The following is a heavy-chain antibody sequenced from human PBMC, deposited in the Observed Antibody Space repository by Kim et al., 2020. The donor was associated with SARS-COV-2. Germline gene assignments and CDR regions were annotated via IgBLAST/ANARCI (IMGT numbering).Heavy chain of an antibody. V-gene: IGHV3-23*01. CDR3: AKENPGPGRRMAPAGFAS. Sequence: GGSLRLSCTASGFTFSSFAMSWVRQAPGKGLEWVSSISYSGGNTYYADSVKGRFTISRDNSKNTVFLQMNSLRVEDTAVYYCAKENPGPGRRMAPAGFASGGQASLVTVSS. J-gene: IGHJ4*02. CDR2: ISYSGGNT. CDR1: GFTFSSFA. D-gene: IGHD2-2*01.